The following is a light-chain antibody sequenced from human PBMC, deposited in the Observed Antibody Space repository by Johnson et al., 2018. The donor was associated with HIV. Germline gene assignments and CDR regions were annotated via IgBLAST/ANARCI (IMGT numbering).Light chain of an antibody. J-gene: IGLJ1*01. CDR2: EDN. Sequence: QFVLTQPPSVSAAPGHTVNISCSGNVSNIESYFVSWYQQLPGAAPTLLIYEDNKRPSGIPDRFSGSKSGATATLGITGLQTGDEADYYCGIWDASLSPLYVFGTGNKITVL. CDR3: GIWDASLSPLYV. V-gene: IGLV1-51*02. CDR1: VSNIESYF.